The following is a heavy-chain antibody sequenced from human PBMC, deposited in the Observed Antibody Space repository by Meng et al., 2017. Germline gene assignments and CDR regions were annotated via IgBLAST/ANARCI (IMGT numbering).Heavy chain of an antibody. CDR1: GGSFSGYS. D-gene: IGHD6-6*01. J-gene: IGHJ5*02. Sequence: VQIQQWGAGRLKPSETLSLTCAVYGGSFSGYSGSWIRQPPGKGLEWIGEINHSGSTNYNPSLKSRVTISVDTSKNQFSLKLSSVTAADTAVYYCARRRGGSSDWFDPWGQGTLVTVSS. CDR3: ARRRGGSSDWFDP. CDR2: INHSGST. V-gene: IGHV4-34*01.